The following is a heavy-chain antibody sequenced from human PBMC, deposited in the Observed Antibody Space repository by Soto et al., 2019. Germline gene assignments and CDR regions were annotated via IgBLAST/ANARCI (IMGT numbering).Heavy chain of an antibody. CDR2: ISSTGGSL. CDR1: RFTFRNFA. D-gene: IGHD5-12*01. CDR3: ARAARAMATTPHGY. Sequence: EVQLVESGGGQVRPGGSLRLSCAVSRFTFRNFAMNWVRQAPGKGLEWVSSISSTGGSLYYAESLKGRFTVSRDNAQNFLYLQMNRLRVEDTAVYYCARAARAMATTPHGYWGQGTLVTVSS. V-gene: IGHV3-21*06. J-gene: IGHJ4*02.